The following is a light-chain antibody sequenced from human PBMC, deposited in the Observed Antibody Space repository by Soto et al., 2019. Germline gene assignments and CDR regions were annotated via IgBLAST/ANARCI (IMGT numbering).Light chain of an antibody. V-gene: IGLV2-14*03. CDR1: SSDIGAYNF. CDR2: DVN. J-gene: IGLJ2*01. CDR3: TSWTTIKTMI. Sequence: QSVLTQPASVSGSPGQSITISCTGTSSDIGAYNFVSWYQQHPGKAPKLMLYDVNIRPSGVSNRFSGSKSGNTASLTISGLQAEYEADYYCTSWTTIKTMIFGGGTEVTVL.